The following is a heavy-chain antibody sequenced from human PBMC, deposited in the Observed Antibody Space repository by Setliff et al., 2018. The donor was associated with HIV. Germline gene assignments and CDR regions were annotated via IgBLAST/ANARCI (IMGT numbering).Heavy chain of an antibody. CDR3: ARGFGSSWGGNYYYYYMDV. J-gene: IGHJ6*03. V-gene: IGHV4-59*11. CDR2: IYYSGST. D-gene: IGHD6-13*01. CDR1: GGSISSHY. Sequence: SETLSLTCTVSGGSISSHYWSWIRQPPGKGLEWIGYIYYSGSTNYNPSLKSRVTISVGTSKNQFSLKLSSVTAADTAVYYCARGFGSSWGGNYYYYYMDVWGKGTTVTVSS.